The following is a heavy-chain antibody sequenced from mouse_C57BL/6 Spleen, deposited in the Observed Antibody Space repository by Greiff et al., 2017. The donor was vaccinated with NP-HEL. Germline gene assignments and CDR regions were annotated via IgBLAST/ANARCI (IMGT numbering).Heavy chain of an antibody. CDR1: GYAFSSYW. CDR3: ARGDYSRSWFAY. D-gene: IGHD2-12*01. V-gene: IGHV1-80*01. Sequence: QVQLKESGAELVKPGASVKISCKASGYAFSSYWMNWVKQRPGKGLEWIGQIYPGDGDTNYNGKFKGKATLTADKSSSTAYMQLSSLTSEDSAVYFCARGDYSRSWFAYWGQGTLVTVSA. CDR2: IYPGDGDT. J-gene: IGHJ3*01.